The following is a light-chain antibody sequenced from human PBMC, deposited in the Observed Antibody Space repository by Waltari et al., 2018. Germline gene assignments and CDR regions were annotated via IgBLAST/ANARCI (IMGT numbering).Light chain of an antibody. CDR1: SSDVGNYKR. CDR2: AVR. CDR3: SSYAGSSKGV. J-gene: IGLJ2*01. V-gene: IGLV2-23*02. Sequence: QSALTQPASVSGSPGQSITISCTGTSSDVGNYKRVSWYQQHPGKATKLMIYAVRKRPSGVSDRFSGSKSGDMASLTISGLQPEDEAEYFCSSYAGSSKGVFGGGTKVTVL.